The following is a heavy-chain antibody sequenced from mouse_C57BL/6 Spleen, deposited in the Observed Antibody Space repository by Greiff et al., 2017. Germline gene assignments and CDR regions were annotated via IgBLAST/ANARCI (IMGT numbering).Heavy chain of an antibody. D-gene: IGHD2-13*01. CDR1: GYSFTDYN. J-gene: IGHJ4*01. Sequence: VHVKQSGPELVKPGASVKISCKASGYSFTDYNMNWVKQSTGKSLEWIGVINPNYGTTSYNQKFKGKATLTVDQSSSTAYMQLNSLTSEDSAVYYCGIYYGDYYYAMDYWGQGTSVTVPS. CDR3: GIYYGDYYYAMDY. V-gene: IGHV1-39*01. CDR2: INPNYGTT.